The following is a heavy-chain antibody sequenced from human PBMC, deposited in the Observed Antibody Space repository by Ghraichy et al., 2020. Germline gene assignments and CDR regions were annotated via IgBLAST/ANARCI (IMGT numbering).Heavy chain of an antibody. CDR1: GYTFTGYY. CDR2: INPNSGGT. D-gene: IGHD3-9*01. Sequence: ASVKVPCKASGYTFTGYYMHWVRQAPGQGLEWMGWINPNSGGTNYAQKFQGRVTMTRDTSISTAYMELSRLRSDDTAVYYCARDEGREGYFDYYNWFDPWGQGTLVTVSS. V-gene: IGHV1-2*02. CDR3: ARDEGREGYFDYYNWFDP. J-gene: IGHJ5*02.